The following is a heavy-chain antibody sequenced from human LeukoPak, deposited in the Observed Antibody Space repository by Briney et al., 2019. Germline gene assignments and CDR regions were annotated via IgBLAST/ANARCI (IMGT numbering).Heavy chain of an antibody. J-gene: IGHJ6*03. V-gene: IGHV4-30-2*01. Sequence: PSQTLSLTCTVSGGSISSGGYYWSWIRQPPGKGLEWIGDIYHSGSTYYNPSLKSRVTISVDRSKNQFSLKLSSVTAADTAVYYCARARPRDFRYYYYYMDVWGQGTLITVSS. CDR2: IYHSGST. D-gene: IGHD3-3*01. CDR3: ARARPRDFRYYYYYMDV. CDR1: GGSISSGGYY.